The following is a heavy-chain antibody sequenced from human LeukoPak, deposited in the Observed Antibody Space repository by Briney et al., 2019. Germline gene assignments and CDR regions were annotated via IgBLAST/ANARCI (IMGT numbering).Heavy chain of an antibody. J-gene: IGHJ5*02. CDR2: IIPIFGTA. Sequence: GASVKVSCKASGGTFSSYAISWVRQAPGQGLEWMGGIIPIFGTANYAQKFQGRVTITADESTSTAYMELSSLRSEDTAVYYCARDLMHNGLGQVGSVWFDLWGQGTLVTVSS. CDR3: ARDLMHNGLGQVGSVWFDL. V-gene: IGHV1-69*13. D-gene: IGHD2-15*01. CDR1: GGTFSSYA.